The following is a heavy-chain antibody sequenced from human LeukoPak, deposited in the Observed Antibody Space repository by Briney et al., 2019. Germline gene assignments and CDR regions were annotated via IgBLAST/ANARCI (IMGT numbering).Heavy chain of an antibody. CDR2: ISAYNGNT. J-gene: IGHJ4*02. CDR3: ARDSPQDYEGIPWNY. CDR1: GYTFTSYG. V-gene: IGHV1-18*01. D-gene: IGHD4-17*01. Sequence: GASVKVSCKASGYTFTSYGISWVRQAPGQGLEWMGWISAYNGNTNYAQKLQGRVTMTTDTSTSTAYMELRSLRSDDTAVYYCARDSPQDYEGIPWNYWGQGTLVTVSS.